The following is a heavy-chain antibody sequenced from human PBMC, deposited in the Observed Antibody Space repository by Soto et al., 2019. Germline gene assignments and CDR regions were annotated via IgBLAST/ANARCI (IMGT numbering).Heavy chain of an antibody. CDR3: ARWVSGSPDN. J-gene: IGHJ4*02. CDR1: GFTLRDHY. Sequence: EVQLVESGGGLVQPGGSLRLSCAASGFTLRDHYMDWVRQAPGKGLEWVGRTKNKANRYTTEYAASVNGRFTISRDDSKNSLYLQMNSQKTEDTAVYYCARWVSGSPDNWGQGTLVTVSS. D-gene: IGHD1-26*01. V-gene: IGHV3-72*01. CDR2: TKNKANRYTT.